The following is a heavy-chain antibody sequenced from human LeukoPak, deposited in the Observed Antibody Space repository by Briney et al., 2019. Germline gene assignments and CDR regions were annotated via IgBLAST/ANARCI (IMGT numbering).Heavy chain of an antibody. J-gene: IGHJ3*02. CDR1: GYTFTGYY. D-gene: IGHD4-17*01. CDR3: ARAISDYGDYADAFDI. V-gene: IGHV1-2*02. Sequence: ASVKVSCKASGYTFTGYYMHWVRQAPGQGLEWMGWINPNSGGTNYAQRFQGRVTMTRDTSISTAYMELSRLRSDDTAVYYCARAISDYGDYADAFDIWGQGTMVTVSS. CDR2: INPNSGGT.